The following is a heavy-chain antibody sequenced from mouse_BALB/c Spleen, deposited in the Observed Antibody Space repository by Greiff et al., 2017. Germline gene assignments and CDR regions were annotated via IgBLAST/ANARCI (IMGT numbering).Heavy chain of an antibody. CDR2: IWAGGST. D-gene: IGHD1-1*01. V-gene: IGHV2-9*02. J-gene: IGHJ2*01. Sequence: QVHVKQSGPGLVAPSQSLSITCTVSGFSLTSYGVHWVRQPPGKDLEWLGVIWAGGSTNYNSALMSRLSISKDNSKSQVFLKMNSLQTDDTAMYYCARDEGWYYGSSSYFDYWGQGTTLTVSS. CDR3: ARDEGWYYGSSSYFDY. CDR1: GFSLTSYG.